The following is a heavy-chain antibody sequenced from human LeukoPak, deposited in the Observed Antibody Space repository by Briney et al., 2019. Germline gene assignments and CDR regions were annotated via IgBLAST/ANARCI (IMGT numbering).Heavy chain of an antibody. V-gene: IGHV3-23*01. CDR2: ISGSGAST. Sequence: GGSLRLSCLTSGFTFSTNAMSWVRQAPGKGLEWISGISGSGASTYYADSVTGRFTISRDNSRNTLYLQMNSLRGDDTAVYYCAKDVGKWESLHFFDYWGQGTLVAVSS. CDR3: AKDVGKWESLHFFDY. CDR1: GFTFSTNA. J-gene: IGHJ4*02. D-gene: IGHD1-26*01.